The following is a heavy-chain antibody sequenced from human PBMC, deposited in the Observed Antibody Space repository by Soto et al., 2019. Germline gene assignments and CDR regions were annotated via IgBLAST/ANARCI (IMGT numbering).Heavy chain of an antibody. CDR1: GFTFSSYA. Sequence: LRLSCSASGFTFSSYAMHWVRQAPGKGLEYVSAISSNGGSTYYADSVKGRFTISRDNSKNTLYLQMSSLRAEDTAVYYCVKLPYYYDSSGFLGWFDPWGQGTLVTV. J-gene: IGHJ5*02. D-gene: IGHD3-22*01. V-gene: IGHV3-64D*06. CDR2: ISSNGGST. CDR3: VKLPYYYDSSGFLGWFDP.